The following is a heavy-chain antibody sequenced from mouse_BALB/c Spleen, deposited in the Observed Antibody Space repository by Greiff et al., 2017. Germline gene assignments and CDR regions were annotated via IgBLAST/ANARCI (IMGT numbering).Heavy chain of an antibody. Sequence: VKLVESGPGLVQPSQSLSITCTVSGFSLTSYGVHWVRQSPGKGLEWLGVIWSGGSTDYNAAFISRLSISKDNSKSQVFFKMNSLQANDTAIYYCARKGYGNYVGAMDYWGQGTSVTVSS. CDR3: ARKGYGNYVGAMDY. CDR2: IWSGGST. V-gene: IGHV2-2*02. J-gene: IGHJ4*01. D-gene: IGHD2-10*02. CDR1: GFSLTSYG.